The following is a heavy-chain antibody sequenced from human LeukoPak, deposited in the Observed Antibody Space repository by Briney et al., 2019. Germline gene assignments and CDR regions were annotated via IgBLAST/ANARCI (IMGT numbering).Heavy chain of an antibody. CDR2: ISYDGSNK. CDR3: ARDPGYSYGHYYYGMDV. V-gene: IGHV3-30-3*01. J-gene: IGHJ6*02. D-gene: IGHD5-18*01. CDR1: GFTFSSYA. Sequence: GRSLRLSCAASGFTFSSYAMHWVRQAPGKGLEWVAVISYDGSNKYYADSVKGRFTISRDNSKNTLYLQMNSLRAEDTAVYYCARDPGYSYGHYYYGMDVWGQGTTVTVSS.